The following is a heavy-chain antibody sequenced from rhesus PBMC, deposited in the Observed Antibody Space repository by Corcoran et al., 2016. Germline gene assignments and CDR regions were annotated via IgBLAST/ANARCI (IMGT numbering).Heavy chain of an antibody. Sequence: QVQLQESGPGLVRPSETLSLTCTISGYSISSGYGWSWFRQPPGKGLEWIGYIGSGTRNTNYNPPLKSRVTISKAPSKKRFSLRLSSVTAADTALYYCGGEVEHWLAFDFWGQGLRVTVSS. J-gene: IGHJ3*01. D-gene: IGHD1-20*01. V-gene: IGHV4-127*01. CDR3: GGEVEHWLAFDF. CDR1: GYSISSGYG. CDR2: IGSGTRNT.